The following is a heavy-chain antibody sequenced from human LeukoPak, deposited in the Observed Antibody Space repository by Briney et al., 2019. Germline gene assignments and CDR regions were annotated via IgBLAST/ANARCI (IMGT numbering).Heavy chain of an antibody. D-gene: IGHD3-10*02. J-gene: IGHJ6*04. CDR3: AELGITMIGGV. V-gene: IGHV3-23*01. Sequence: GGSLRLSCAASGFTFSSYAMSWVRQAPGKGLEWVSVISGSGGGTYYADSVKGRFTISRDNAKNSLYLQMNSLRAEDTAVYYCAELGITMIGGVWGKGTTVTISS. CDR2: ISGSGGGT. CDR1: GFTFSSYA.